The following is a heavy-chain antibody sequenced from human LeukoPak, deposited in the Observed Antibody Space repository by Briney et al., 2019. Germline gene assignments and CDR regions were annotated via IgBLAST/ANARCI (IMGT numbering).Heavy chain of an antibody. V-gene: IGHV5-51*01. CDR1: GYSFTSYW. Sequence: GESLKISCKGSGYSFTSYWIGWVRQMPGKGLEWMGIIYPGDSDTGYSPSFQGQVTISVDESISTAYLQWSSLKASDTAIYYCARRRVGSGSYYNVGGYYFDNWDQGALITVSS. J-gene: IGHJ4*02. CDR2: IYPGDSDT. CDR3: ARRRVGSGSYYNVGGYYFDN. D-gene: IGHD3-10*01.